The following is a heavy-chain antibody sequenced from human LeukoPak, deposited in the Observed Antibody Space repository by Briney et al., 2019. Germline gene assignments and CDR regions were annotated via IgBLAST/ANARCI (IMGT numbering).Heavy chain of an antibody. D-gene: IGHD3-10*01. CDR3: AKDRGVEDDAFDI. V-gene: IGHV1-69*05. J-gene: IGHJ3*02. CDR2: IIPIFGTA. Sequence: GASVKVSCKASGGTFSSYAISWVRQAPGQGLEWMGRIIPIFGTANYAQKFQGRVTITTDESTSTAYMELSSLRSEDTAVYYCAKDRGVEDDAFDIWGQGTMVTVSS. CDR1: GGTFSSYA.